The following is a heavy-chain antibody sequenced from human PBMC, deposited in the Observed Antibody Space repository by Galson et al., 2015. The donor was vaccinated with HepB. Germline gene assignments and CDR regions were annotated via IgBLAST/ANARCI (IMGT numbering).Heavy chain of an antibody. CDR1: GFTFSSYG. CDR3: ARDYGGNSDY. D-gene: IGHD4-23*01. CDR2: ISYDGSNK. V-gene: IGHV3-30*03. J-gene: IGHJ4*02. Sequence: SLRLSCAASGFTFSSYGMHWVRQAPGKGLEWVAVISYDGSNKYYADSVKGRFTISRDNSKNTLYLQTNSLRAEDTAVYYCARDYGGNSDYWGQGTLVTVSS.